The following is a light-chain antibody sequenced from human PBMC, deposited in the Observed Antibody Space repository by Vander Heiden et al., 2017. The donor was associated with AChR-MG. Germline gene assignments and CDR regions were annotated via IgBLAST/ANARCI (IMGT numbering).Light chain of an antibody. CDR3: RHRYSNPLFT. J-gene: IGKJ2*01. Sequence: DIEMTQFPSSLSASAGDTVTITCCATQSISTSLIWYQQQPGRAPKLLIYAASTMQCGVPSRFSGSGSGTDFTITISGLQPADFATYYCRHRYSNPLFTFGPGTKLEVK. CDR1: QSISTS. CDR2: AAS. V-gene: IGKV1-39*01.